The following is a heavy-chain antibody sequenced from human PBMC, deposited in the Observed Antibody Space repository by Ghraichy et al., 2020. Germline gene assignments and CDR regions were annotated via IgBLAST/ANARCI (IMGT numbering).Heavy chain of an antibody. J-gene: IGHJ4*02. CDR2: IYTSGST. CDR3: ARDFSGASYFDY. Sequence: SETLSLTCTVSGGSISSYYWSWVRQPAGKGLEWIGHIYTSGSTNYNPSLKSRVTMSVDTSKNQFSLKLSSVTAADTAVYYCARDFSGASYFDYWGQGTLVSDCS. D-gene: IGHD1-26*01. V-gene: IGHV4-4*07. CDR1: GGSISSYY.